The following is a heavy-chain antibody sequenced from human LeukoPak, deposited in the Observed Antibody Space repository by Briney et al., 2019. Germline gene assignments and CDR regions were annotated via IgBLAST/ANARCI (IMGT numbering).Heavy chain of an antibody. D-gene: IGHD2-21*02. CDR3: AREARQCGPDCFSLLDC. V-gene: IGHV3-53*01. CDR2: ISNGGTT. J-gene: IGHJ4*02. Sequence: GGSLRLSCVASGFTFNSYSMSWVRQAPGKGLEWVALISNGGTTYYADSVKGRFTISRDISENTLYLQMNSLRAEDTAVYYCAREARQCGPDCFSLLDCWGQGTLVTVSS. CDR1: GFTFNSYS.